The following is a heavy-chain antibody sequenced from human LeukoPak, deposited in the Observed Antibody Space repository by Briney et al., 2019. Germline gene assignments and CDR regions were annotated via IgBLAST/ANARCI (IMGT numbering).Heavy chain of an antibody. V-gene: IGHV7-4-1*02. CDR2: INTNTGNP. Sequence: ASVKVSCKASGYTFTSYAMNWVRQAPGQGLEWMGWINTNTGNPTYAQGFTGRFVFSLDTSVSTAYLQISSLKAEDTAVYYCARALYGFQGPPYDFWSGYYYQFDYWGQGTLVTVSS. D-gene: IGHD3-3*01. CDR1: GYTFTSYA. J-gene: IGHJ4*02. CDR3: ARALYGFQGPPYDFWSGYYYQFDY.